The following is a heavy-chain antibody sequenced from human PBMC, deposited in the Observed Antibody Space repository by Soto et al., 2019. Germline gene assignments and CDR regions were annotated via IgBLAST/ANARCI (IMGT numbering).Heavy chain of an antibody. CDR3: ASSLGSRTSLEIYYYYYYGMDV. CDR2: IIPISGTA. CDR1: GGTFSSYA. V-gene: IGHV1-69*01. J-gene: IGHJ6*02. D-gene: IGHD2-2*01. Sequence: QVQLVQSGAEVKKPGSSVKVSCKASGGTFSSYAISWVRQAPGQGLEWMGGIIPISGTANYAQKFQGRVTITADESTSTAYMEPSSLRSEDTAVYYCASSLGSRTSLEIYYYYYYGMDVWGQGTTVTVSS.